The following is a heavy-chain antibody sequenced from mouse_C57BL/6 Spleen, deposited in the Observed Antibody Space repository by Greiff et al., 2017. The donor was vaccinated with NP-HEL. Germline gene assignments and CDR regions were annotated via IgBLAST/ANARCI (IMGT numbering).Heavy chain of an antibody. CDR1: GYTFTDYE. Sequence: QVQLQQSGAELVRPGASVTLSCKASGYTFTDYEMHWVKQTPVHGLEWIGAIDPETGGTAYNQKFKGKAILTADKSSSTAYMELRSLTSEDSAVYYCTVQLTEYYAMDYWGQGTSVTVSS. CDR2: IDPETGGT. V-gene: IGHV1-15*01. D-gene: IGHD4-1*01. CDR3: TVQLTEYYAMDY. J-gene: IGHJ4*01.